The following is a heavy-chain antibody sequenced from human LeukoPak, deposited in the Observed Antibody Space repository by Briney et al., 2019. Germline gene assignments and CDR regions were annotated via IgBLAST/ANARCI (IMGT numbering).Heavy chain of an antibody. CDR2: IYYSGST. V-gene: IGHV4-39*07. CDR1: GGSISSSSYY. CDR3: ARRRKGAGAFDI. J-gene: IGHJ3*02. D-gene: IGHD6-19*01. Sequence: PSETLSLTCTVSGGSISSSSYYWGWIRQPPGKGLEWIGSIYYSGSTYYNPSLKSRVIISVDTSKNQFSLKLSSMTAADTAVYYCARRRKGAGAFDIWGQGTMVTVSS.